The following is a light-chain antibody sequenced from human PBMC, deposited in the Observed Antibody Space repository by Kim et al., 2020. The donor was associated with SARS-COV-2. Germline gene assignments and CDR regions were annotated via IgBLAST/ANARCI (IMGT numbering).Light chain of an antibody. J-gene: IGLJ2*01. CDR3: SSYTSSSTL. V-gene: IGLV2-14*03. CDR2: DVS. CDR1: SSDVGGYNY. Sequence: GQSVTISCTGTSSDVGGYNYVSWYQQHPGKAPKLMIYDVSKRPSGVSNRFSGSKSGNTAFLTISGLQAEDEADYYCSSYTSSSTLFGGGTQLTVL.